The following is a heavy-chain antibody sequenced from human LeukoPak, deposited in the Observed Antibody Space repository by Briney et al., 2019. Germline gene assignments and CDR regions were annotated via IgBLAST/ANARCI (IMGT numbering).Heavy chain of an antibody. Sequence: PGGSLRLSCAASGFTFSSYGMHWVRQAPGKGLEWVAVISYDGSNKYYADSVKGRFTISRDNSKNTLYLQMNSLRAEDTAAYFCARVYYESSGYYYSHFDYWGRGTLVTVSS. V-gene: IGHV3-30*03. D-gene: IGHD3-22*01. CDR2: ISYDGSNK. CDR1: GFTFSSYG. J-gene: IGHJ4*02. CDR3: ARVYYESSGYYYSHFDY.